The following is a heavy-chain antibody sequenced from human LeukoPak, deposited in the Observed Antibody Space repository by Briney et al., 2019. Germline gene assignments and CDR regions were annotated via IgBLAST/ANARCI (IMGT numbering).Heavy chain of an antibody. V-gene: IGHV1-2*02. CDR1: GYTFTGYY. J-gene: IGHJ4*02. Sequence: ASVKVSCKASGYTFTGYYMHWVRQAPEQGLEWMGWINPDSGGTNYAQKFQGRVTMTRDTSISTAYMELSRLRSDDTAVYYCARDNGGAVAGLKYYFDYWGQGTLVTVSS. D-gene: IGHD6-19*01. CDR2: INPDSGGT. CDR3: ARDNGGAVAGLKYYFDY.